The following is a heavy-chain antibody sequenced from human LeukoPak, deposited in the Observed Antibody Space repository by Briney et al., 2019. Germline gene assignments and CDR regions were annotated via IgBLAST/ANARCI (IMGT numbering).Heavy chain of an antibody. V-gene: IGHV4-30-4*08. CDR2: IYYSGST. J-gene: IGHJ3*02. CDR3: ARGERGDDAFDI. D-gene: IGHD3-10*01. CDR1: GGSISSGDYY. Sequence: SETLSLTCTVSGGSISSGDYYWSWIRQPPGKGLEWIVYIYYSGSTYYNPSLKSRVTISVDTSKNQFSLKLNSVTAADTAVYYCARGERGDDAFDIWGQGTMVTVSS.